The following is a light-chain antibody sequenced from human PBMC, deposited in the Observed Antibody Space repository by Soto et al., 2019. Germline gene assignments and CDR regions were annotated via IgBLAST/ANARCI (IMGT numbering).Light chain of an antibody. CDR3: MQGTHWPPT. V-gene: IGKV2-30*02. CDR2: KVS. CDR1: QSLVRSDGNTY. Sequence: DVVMTQSPLSLPVTLGQPAAISCRSSQSLVRSDGNTYLNWLQQRPGQSPRRLIYKVSNRDSGVPDRFSGSGSGTDFTLKISRVEAEDVGVYYCMQGTHWPPTFGQGTRLEIK. J-gene: IGKJ5*01.